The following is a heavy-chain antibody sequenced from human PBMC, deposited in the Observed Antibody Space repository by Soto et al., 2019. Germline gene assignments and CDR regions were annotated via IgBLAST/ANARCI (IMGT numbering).Heavy chain of an antibody. CDR1: GFTFTSSA. D-gene: IGHD2-15*01. V-gene: IGHV1-58*01. Sequence: SVKVSCKASGFTFTSSAVQWLRQARGQRLEWIGWIVVGSGNTNYAQKFQERVTITRDMSTSTAYMELSSLRSEDTAVYYCAADSPGGYCSGGSCPYGMDVWG. CDR3: AADSPGGYCSGGSCPYGMDV. J-gene: IGHJ6*02. CDR2: IVVGSGNT.